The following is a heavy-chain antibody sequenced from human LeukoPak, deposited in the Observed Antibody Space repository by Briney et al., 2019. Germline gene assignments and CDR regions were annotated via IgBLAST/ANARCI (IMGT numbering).Heavy chain of an antibody. V-gene: IGHV1-46*01. Sequence: GASVKVSCTASGNTFTSYYIHWVRQAPGQGLEWMGIINPSGGSTSYAQKFQGRVTMTRDTSTSTVYMELSSLRSEDTAVYYCARVYSSGYVYYFDYWGQGTLVTVSS. CDR3: ARVYSSGYVYYFDY. J-gene: IGHJ4*02. CDR2: INPSGGST. CDR1: GNTFTSYY. D-gene: IGHD6-19*01.